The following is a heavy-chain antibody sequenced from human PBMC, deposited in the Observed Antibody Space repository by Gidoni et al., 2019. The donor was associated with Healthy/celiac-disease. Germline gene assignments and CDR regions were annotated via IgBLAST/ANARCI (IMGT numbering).Heavy chain of an antibody. CDR1: GCTFSSYE. CDR3: ARDPSSGSYWRGGPDY. V-gene: IGHV3-48*03. J-gene: IGHJ4*02. Sequence: EVQLVESGGGLVQPGGSLRLYWAASGCTFSSYEMNWVRQAPGKGLDWVSYISSSGSTIYYADSVKGRFTISRDNAKNSLYLQMNSLRAEYTAVYYCARDPSSGSYWRGGPDYWGQGTLVTVSS. D-gene: IGHD1-26*01. CDR2: ISSSGSTI.